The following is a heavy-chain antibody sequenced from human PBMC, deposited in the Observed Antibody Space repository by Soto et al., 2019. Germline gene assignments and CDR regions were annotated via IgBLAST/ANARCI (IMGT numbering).Heavy chain of an antibody. V-gene: IGHV1-2*02. CDR2: LNPRSGET. CDR1: GYTLGDHY. Sequence: QVQLVQSGAEVKKPGASVRVSCKASGYTLGDHYLHWVRQAPGQGLEWMVWLNPRSGETDSAQRCRGSVTMTSDTSINTAYLELNSLRSDATAVYVCASARLARSHFDNWGQGSLVTVSS. J-gene: IGHJ4*02. CDR3: ASARLARSHFDN. D-gene: IGHD3-3*02.